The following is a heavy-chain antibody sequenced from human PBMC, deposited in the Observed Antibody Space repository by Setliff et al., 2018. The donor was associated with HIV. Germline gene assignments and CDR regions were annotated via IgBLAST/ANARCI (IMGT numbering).Heavy chain of an antibody. J-gene: IGHJ5*02. D-gene: IGHD3-10*01. CDR2: INANTGNP. CDR3: ARDYNYASGTHNWFDP. Sequence: GASVKVSCKASGYVFTTYVINWVRQAPGRGLELMGWINANTGNPRYAPGFTGRFVFSLDTSATTAHLQINGLKTDDTAVYYCARDYNYASGTHNWFDPWGQGTLVTVSS. CDR1: GYVFTTYV. V-gene: IGHV7-4-1*02.